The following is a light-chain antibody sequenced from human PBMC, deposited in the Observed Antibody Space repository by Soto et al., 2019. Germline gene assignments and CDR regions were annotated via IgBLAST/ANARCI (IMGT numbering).Light chain of an antibody. CDR2: GAS. CDR1: QSVSSY. Sequence: EIVLTQSPATLSLSPGERATLSCRASQSVSSYLAWYQQKPGQAPRLLIYGASNRATGIPARFSGSGSGTDFTLTIGSLEPEDFAVYDCQQRSNWITFGQGTRLEIK. V-gene: IGKV3-11*01. J-gene: IGKJ5*01. CDR3: QQRSNWIT.